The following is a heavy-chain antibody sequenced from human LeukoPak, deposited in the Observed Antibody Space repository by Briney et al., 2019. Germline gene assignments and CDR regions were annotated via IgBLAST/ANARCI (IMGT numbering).Heavy chain of an antibody. Sequence: ASVKVSCKASGYTFTSYYMHWVRQAPGQGLEWMGIINPSGGSTSYAQKFEGRVTMTRDTSTSTVCMELSSLRSDDTAVYFCARVRLYDYYYYMDVWGKGTTVTISS. J-gene: IGHJ6*03. D-gene: IGHD2/OR15-2a*01. CDR2: INPSGGST. V-gene: IGHV1-46*01. CDR3: ARVRLYDYYYYMDV. CDR1: GYTFTSYY.